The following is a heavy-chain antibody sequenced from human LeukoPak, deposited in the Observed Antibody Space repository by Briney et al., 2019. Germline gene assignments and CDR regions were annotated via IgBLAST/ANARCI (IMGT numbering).Heavy chain of an antibody. CDR3: IRSDYYGSGSDYTYYFDY. CDR2: INTDGSST. CDR1: GFTFSNYW. V-gene: IGHV3-74*01. J-gene: IGHJ4*02. Sequence: PGGSLRLSCAASGFTFSNYWMHWVRQASGKGLVCVSRINTDGSSTTYADSVKGRFTISRDNAKNTLYLQMNSLRAEDTAVYYCIRSDYYGSGSDYTYYFDYWGQGTLVTVSS. D-gene: IGHD3-10*01.